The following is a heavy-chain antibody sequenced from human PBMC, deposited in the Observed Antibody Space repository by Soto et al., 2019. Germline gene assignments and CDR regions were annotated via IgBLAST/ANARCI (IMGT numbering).Heavy chain of an antibody. D-gene: IGHD3-22*01. CDR3: VHSWTVCYDTGYFDS. V-gene: IGHV2-5*02. CDR2: IYWDDDK. Sequence: QVTFKESGPTLLRPTQTLMLTCTFSGFSLSTHGVGVGWIRQPPGKALEWLALIYWDDDKHYSPSLNSRLSITKDTSKNQVVLTMTNVDPVDTATYYCVHSWTVCYDTGYFDSWGQGTLVTVSS. CDR1: GFSLSTHGVG. J-gene: IGHJ4*02.